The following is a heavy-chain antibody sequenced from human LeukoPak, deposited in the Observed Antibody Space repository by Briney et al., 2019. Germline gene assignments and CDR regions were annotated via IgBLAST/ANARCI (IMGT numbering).Heavy chain of an antibody. D-gene: IGHD1-26*01. CDR3: ASSGSYYQLSDS. Sequence: ASVKVSCKASGYTFTSNYMHWVRQAPGQGLEWMGIINPSGGSTSYAQKFQGRVTMTRDMSTSTVYMELSSLRSEDTALYYCASSGSYYQLSDSWGQGTLVTVSS. CDR2: INPSGGST. V-gene: IGHV1-46*01. J-gene: IGHJ4*02. CDR1: GYTFTSNY.